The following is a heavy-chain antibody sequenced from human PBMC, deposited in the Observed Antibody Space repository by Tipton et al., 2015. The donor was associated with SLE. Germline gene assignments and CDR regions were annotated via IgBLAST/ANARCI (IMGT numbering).Heavy chain of an antibody. CDR2: INHSGST. CDR3: AREDGGNDYAFDI. D-gene: IGHD4-23*01. J-gene: IGHJ3*02. Sequence: LRLSCAVYGGSFSGYYWSWIRQPPGKGLEWIGEINHSGSTNYNPSLKSRVTISVDTSKNQFSLKLSSVTAADTAVYYCAREDGGNDYAFDIWGQGTMVTVSS. V-gene: IGHV4-34*01. CDR1: GGSFSGYY.